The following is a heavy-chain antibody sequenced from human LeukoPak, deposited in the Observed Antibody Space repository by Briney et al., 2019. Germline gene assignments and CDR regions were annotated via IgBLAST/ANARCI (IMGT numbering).Heavy chain of an antibody. CDR3: ARHSRYGDFDY. CDR2: IYYSGST. Sequence: PSETLSLTCTVSGGSISTYYWSWIRQPPGKGLEWIAYIYYSGSTSYNPSLKTRVTISVDMSKNQFSLKLSSVTAPDTAVYYCARHSRYGDFDYWGQGTLLTVSS. V-gene: IGHV4-59*08. J-gene: IGHJ4*02. CDR1: GGSISTYY. D-gene: IGHD4-17*01.